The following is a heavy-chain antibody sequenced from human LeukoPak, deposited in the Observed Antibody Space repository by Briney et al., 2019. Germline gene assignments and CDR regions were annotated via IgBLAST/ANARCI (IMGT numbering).Heavy chain of an antibody. Sequence: GGSLRLSCAASGFIFDDSDMTWVRQVPGKGLEWVSGINWNGTSVDYADPVKGRFTISRDNAKNSVYLQMNSLRAEDTAVYYCAKDPGWFGELCYFDYWGQGTLVTVSS. CDR3: AKDPGWFGELCYFDY. CDR2: INWNGTSV. D-gene: IGHD3-10*01. V-gene: IGHV3-20*04. J-gene: IGHJ4*02. CDR1: GFIFDDSD.